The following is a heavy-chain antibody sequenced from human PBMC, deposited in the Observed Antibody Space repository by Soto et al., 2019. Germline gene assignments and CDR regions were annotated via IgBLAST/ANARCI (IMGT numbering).Heavy chain of an antibody. CDR1: GYTYTSYD. CDR3: ARDGYSSSWTNHYGMDV. D-gene: IGHD6-13*01. V-gene: IGHV1-8*01. J-gene: IGHJ6*02. CDR2: MNPNSGNT. Sequence: QVQLVQSGAEVKKPGASVKVSCKASGYTYTSYDINWVRQATGQGLEWMGWMNPNSGNTGYAQKFQGRVTMTRNTSXGXADMELSSVRSEDTAVYYCARDGYSSSWTNHYGMDVWGQGTTVTVSS.